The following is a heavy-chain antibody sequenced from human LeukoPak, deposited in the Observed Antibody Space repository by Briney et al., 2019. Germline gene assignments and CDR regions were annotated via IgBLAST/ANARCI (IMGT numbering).Heavy chain of an antibody. CDR2: INPISGAT. CDR3: ARDRFHYDHSGSLKVNVFDI. Sequence: GASVKVSCKASGYTFTDFYIHWVRQAPGQGLEWMGWINPISGATNYAQQFQDWVTMTRDTDVNTAYLEFSGLKSDDTAVYFCARDRFHYDHSGSLKVNVFDIWGQGTMVTVSS. D-gene: IGHD3-22*01. CDR1: GYTFTDFY. V-gene: IGHV1-2*04. J-gene: IGHJ3*02.